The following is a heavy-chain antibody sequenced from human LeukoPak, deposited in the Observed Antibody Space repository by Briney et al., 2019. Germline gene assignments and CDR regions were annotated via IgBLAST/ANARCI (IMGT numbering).Heavy chain of an antibody. D-gene: IGHD3-16*02. CDR3: ARDSMMITFGGVIVNTHYFDY. CDR1: GGTFSSYA. CDR2: IIPIFGTA. Sequence: SVKVSCKASGGTFSSYAISWVRQAPGQGLEWMGGIIPIFGTANYSQKFQGRVTITADKSTSTAYMELSSLRSEDTAVYYCARDSMMITFGGVIVNTHYFDYWGQGTLVTVSS. J-gene: IGHJ4*02. V-gene: IGHV1-69*06.